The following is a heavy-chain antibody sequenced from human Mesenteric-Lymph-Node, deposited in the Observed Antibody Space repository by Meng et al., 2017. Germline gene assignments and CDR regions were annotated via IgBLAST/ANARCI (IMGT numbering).Heavy chain of an antibody. V-gene: IGHV4-34*01. J-gene: IGHJ4*02. Sequence: GGGLCKPSETLSPPWAFYGGSFRGYYWSWIRTSPRKGLEWIGEINRSGRTNYNPSLESRVTISVDTSQNQFSLTLTSVTAADTAVYYCARDGSSSSLFHWGQGTLVTVFS. D-gene: IGHD6-13*01. CDR3: ARDGSSSSLFH. CDR1: GGSFRGYY. CDR2: INRSGRT.